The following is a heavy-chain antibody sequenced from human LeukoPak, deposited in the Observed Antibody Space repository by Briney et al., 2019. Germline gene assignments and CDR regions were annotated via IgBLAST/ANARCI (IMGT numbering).Heavy chain of an antibody. CDR2: IKKDGSEK. J-gene: IGHJ4*02. V-gene: IGHV3-7*01. CDR1: GFTFSTYW. D-gene: IGHD6-13*01. Sequence: GGSLRLSCAASGFTFSTYWMSWVRQAPGKGLEWVANIKKDGSEKYYVDSVKGRFTISRDNAKNSLYLQTNSLRAEDTAMYYCARDSAGNDYWGQGTLVTVSS. CDR3: ARDSAGNDY.